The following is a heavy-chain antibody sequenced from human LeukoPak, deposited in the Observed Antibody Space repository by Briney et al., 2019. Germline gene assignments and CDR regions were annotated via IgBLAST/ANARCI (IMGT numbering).Heavy chain of an antibody. Sequence: GGSLRLSCEGSGFTFSNYWMGWVRQAPGKGLQWVANIKTDGSEKYYVDSVKGRFTISRDNAKNSLYLQMNSLRAKDTAVYYCATYSSLNRREFQFWGQGTLLTASS. CDR1: GFTFSNYW. V-gene: IGHV3-7*01. J-gene: IGHJ1*01. D-gene: IGHD3-22*01. CDR2: IKTDGSEK. CDR3: ATYSSLNRREFQF.